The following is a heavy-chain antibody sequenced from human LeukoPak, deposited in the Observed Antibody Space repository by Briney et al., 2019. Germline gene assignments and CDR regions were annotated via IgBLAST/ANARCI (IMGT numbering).Heavy chain of an antibody. CDR2: IAGNNSPT. V-gene: IGHV3-23*01. J-gene: IGHJ2*01. CDR1: GFTFSSYS. CDR3: ARGATRATRHFDV. Sequence: GGSLRLSCVASGFTFSSYSLAWVRQTPGKGLAWVSIIAGNNSPTFYADSVEGRFTISRDNSKNMGYLQMNSLRVEDSGVYFCARGATRATRHFDVWGRDTLVTVSS. D-gene: IGHD2-2*01.